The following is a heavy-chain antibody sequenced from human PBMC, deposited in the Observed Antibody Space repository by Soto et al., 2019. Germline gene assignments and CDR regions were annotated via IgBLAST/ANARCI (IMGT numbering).Heavy chain of an antibody. Sequence: QVQLVESGGGVVQPGRSLRLSCAASGFTFSSYGMHWVRQAPGTGLEWVAVISYDGSNKYYADSVKGRFTISRDNSKNTLYLQMNSLRAEDTAVYYCAKDPILGTRYYDFWSGYYFDYWGQGTLVTVSS. CDR3: AKDPILGTRYYDFWSGYYFDY. J-gene: IGHJ4*02. CDR1: GFTFSSYG. V-gene: IGHV3-30*18. D-gene: IGHD3-3*01. CDR2: ISYDGSNK.